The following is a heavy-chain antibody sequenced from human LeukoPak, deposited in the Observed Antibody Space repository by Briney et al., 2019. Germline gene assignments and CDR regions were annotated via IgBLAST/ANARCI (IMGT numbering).Heavy chain of an antibody. CDR1: GYSFTSYW. J-gene: IGHJ3*02. Sequence: GESLKISCKGSGYSFTSYWIGWVRQMPGKGLEWMGFVYPGDSDTRDSLSFQGQVTISADKSISTAYLQWSSLKASDTAMYYCARLSGYSFDIWGQGTMVTVSS. CDR3: ARLSGYSFDI. CDR2: VYPGDSDT. D-gene: IGHD3-22*01. V-gene: IGHV5-51*01.